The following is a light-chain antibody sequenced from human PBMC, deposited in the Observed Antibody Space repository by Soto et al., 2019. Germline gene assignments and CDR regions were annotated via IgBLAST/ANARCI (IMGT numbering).Light chain of an antibody. CDR2: VAS. J-gene: IGKJ4*01. CDR1: QGISNR. V-gene: IGKV1-27*01. CDR3: QNYNSGLS. Sequence: DIQMTQSPSSLAASVGDRVTITCRASQGISNRLACYQQNPGKAPNLLIYVASTLQSGVPSRFSGSGSGTDFTLSISSLQPEDAATYFCQNYNSGLSFGGGTKVELK.